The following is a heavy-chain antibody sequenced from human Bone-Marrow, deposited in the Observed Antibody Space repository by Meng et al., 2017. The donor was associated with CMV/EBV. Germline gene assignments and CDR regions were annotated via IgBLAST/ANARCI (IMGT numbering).Heavy chain of an antibody. V-gene: IGHV1-8*03. D-gene: IGHD3-3*01. J-gene: IGHJ6*02. CDR3: ARSHARFLDRLNYYYYYYGMDV. CDR2: MNPNSGNT. Sequence: ASVKVSCKASGYTFTGYGISWVRQAPGQGLEWMGWMNPNSGNTGYAQKFQGRVTITRNTSISTAYMELSSLRSEDTAVYYCARSHARFLDRLNYYYYYYGMDVWGQGTTVTVSS. CDR1: GYTFTGYG.